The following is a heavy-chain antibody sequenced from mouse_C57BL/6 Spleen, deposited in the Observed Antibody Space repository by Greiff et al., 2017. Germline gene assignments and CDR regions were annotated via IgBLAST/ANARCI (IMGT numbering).Heavy chain of an antibody. CDR3: AYSNYDAMDY. CDR2: ISYDGSN. J-gene: IGHJ4*01. V-gene: IGHV3-6*01. CDR1: GYSITSGYY. Sequence: EVKLQESGPGLVKPSQSLSLTCSVTGYSITSGYYWNWIRQFPGNKLEWMGYISYDGSNHYNPSLKNRISITRDTSKNQFFLKLNSVTTEDTATYYCAYSNYDAMDYWGQGTSVTVSS. D-gene: IGHD2-5*01.